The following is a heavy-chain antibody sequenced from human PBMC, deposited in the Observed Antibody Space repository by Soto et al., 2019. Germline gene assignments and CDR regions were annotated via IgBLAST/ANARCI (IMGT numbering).Heavy chain of an antibody. CDR1: GGSISSGDYY. Sequence: PSETLSLTCTVSGGSISSGDYYWSWIRQPPGKGLEWIGYIYYSGSTYYNPSLKSRVTISVDTSKNQFSLKLSSVTAADTAVYYCASNSYGSIFYDYWGQGTLVTVSS. J-gene: IGHJ4*02. V-gene: IGHV4-30-4*01. D-gene: IGHD5-18*01. CDR2: IYYSGST. CDR3: ASNSYGSIFYDY.